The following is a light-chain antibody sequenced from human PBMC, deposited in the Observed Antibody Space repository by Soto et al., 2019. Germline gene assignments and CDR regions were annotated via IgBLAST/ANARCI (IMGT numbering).Light chain of an antibody. Sequence: QPVLTQPPSVSGAPGQRVTISRTGSSSNLGAGFDVHWYQHLPGRAPKLLINGDDNRPSGVPDRFSGSRSGTSASLAITGLQAEDEADYYCQSYDTTLSGAWVFGGGTKLTVL. CDR3: QSYDTTLSGAWV. V-gene: IGLV1-40*01. CDR2: GDD. J-gene: IGLJ3*02. CDR1: SSNLGAGFD.